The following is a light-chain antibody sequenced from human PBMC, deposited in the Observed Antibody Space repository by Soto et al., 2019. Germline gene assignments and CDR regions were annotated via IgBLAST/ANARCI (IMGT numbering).Light chain of an antibody. CDR2: GAS. CDR1: QSVSSSY. CDR3: QQYGSSPPWT. Sequence: EIVLTQSPGTLSLSPGERATLSCRARQSVSSSYLAWYQQKPGQAPRLLIYGASSRATGIPDRFSGSGSGTAFTLTISRLEAEDFAVYYCQQYGSSPPWTFGQGTKMEIK. J-gene: IGKJ1*01. V-gene: IGKV3-20*01.